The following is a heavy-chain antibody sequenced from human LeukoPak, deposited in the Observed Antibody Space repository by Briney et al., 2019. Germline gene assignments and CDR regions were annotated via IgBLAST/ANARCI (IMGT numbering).Heavy chain of an antibody. V-gene: IGHV3-48*01. CDR2: ISSSSSTI. CDR3: AREALLLLPYYYYGMDV. CDR1: GFTFSSYS. Sequence: GGSLRLSCAASGFTFSSYSMNWVRQAPGKGLEWVSYISSSSSTIYYADSVKGRFTISRDNAKNSLYLQMNSLRAEDTAVYYCAREALLLLPYYYYGMDVWGQGTTVTVSS. D-gene: IGHD3-10*01. J-gene: IGHJ6*02.